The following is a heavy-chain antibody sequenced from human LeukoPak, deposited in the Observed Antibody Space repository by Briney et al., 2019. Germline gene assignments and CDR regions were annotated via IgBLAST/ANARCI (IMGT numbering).Heavy chain of an antibody. V-gene: IGHV4-59*01. D-gene: IGHD2-15*01. CDR1: GASISSYS. J-gene: IGHJ4*02. Sequence: TSETLSLTCSVSGASISSYSWSWIRQPPGKGLEWIGYIYYSGNTNCNPSLKSRVTISVDTSNNEVSLNLNSVTAADTAVYYCARFVGSGLDYWGQGTLLTVSS. CDR2: IYYSGNT. CDR3: ARFVGSGLDY.